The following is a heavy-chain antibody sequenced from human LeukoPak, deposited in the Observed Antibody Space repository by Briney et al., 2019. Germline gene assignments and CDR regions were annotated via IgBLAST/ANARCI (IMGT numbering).Heavy chain of an antibody. CDR3: ARVRAGSYFIY. J-gene: IGHJ4*02. CDR1: GYTFTGYY. D-gene: IGHD1-26*01. CDR2: INPNSGDT. Sequence: ASLKVSCKTSGYTFTGYYMHWVQQAPGQGLEWLGWINPNSGDTNYAQEFQGRVTMTRDTSISTAYMELSSLTSDDTAVYFCARVRAGSYFIYWGQGTLVTVSS. V-gene: IGHV1-2*02.